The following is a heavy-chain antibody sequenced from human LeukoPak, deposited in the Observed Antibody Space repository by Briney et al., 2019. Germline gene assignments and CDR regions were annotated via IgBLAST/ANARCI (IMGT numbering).Heavy chain of an antibody. D-gene: IGHD1-1*01. V-gene: IGHV3-23*01. J-gene: IGHJ6*02. CDR2: ISGSGGNT. CDR3: AKAGTTYTYYYGLDV. Sequence: PGGSLRLSCAASGITFSSYVMNWVRQAPGKGLEWVSAISGSGGNTYYADSVKGRFTISRDNSKNTLYLQMNSLRAEDTAVYFCAKAGTTYTYYYGLDVWGQGATVTVSS. CDR1: GITFSSYV.